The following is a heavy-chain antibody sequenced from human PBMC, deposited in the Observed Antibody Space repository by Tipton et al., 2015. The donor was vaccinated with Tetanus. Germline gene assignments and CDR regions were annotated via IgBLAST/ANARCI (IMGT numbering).Heavy chain of an antibody. V-gene: IGHV3-33*08. CDR2: SWYDGTDK. D-gene: IGHD2-15*01. J-gene: IGHJ4*02. CDR3: AREADCSGGSCFSGDFDN. Sequence: SLRLSCAASGFTSSDFTFANAWMSWIRQAPGKGLEWVAVSWYDGTDKYYADSVKGRFTISRDNSKNTLYLQMNSLRAEDTAVYYCAREADCSGGSCFSGDFDNWGQGTQVTVSS. CDR1: GFTSSDFTFANA.